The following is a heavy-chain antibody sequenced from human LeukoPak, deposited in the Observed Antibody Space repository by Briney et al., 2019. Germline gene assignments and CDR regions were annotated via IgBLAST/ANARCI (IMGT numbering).Heavy chain of an antibody. V-gene: IGHV3-23*01. CDR3: AKALGANCGAGCSSRYFDC. Sequence: GGSLRLSCAASGFTFSSYAMTWVRQAPGKGLEWVSIISGSGDSALSADSMRGRFTISGDNSKNTLYLQMDTLRAEDTAVYYCAKALGANCGAGCSSRYFDCWGQGTLVTVSS. CDR2: ISGSGDSA. D-gene: IGHD2-21*02. J-gene: IGHJ4*02. CDR1: GFTFSSYA.